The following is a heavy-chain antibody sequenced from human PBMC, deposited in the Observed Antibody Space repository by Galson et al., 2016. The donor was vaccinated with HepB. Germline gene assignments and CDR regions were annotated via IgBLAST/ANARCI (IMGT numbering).Heavy chain of an antibody. CDR1: GGPISSSKW. V-gene: IGHV4-4*02. CDR2: ISLSGGT. J-gene: IGHJ4*02. CDR3: ARGCPGGGDCQGGLDY. Sequence: EPLSLTCAVSGGPISSSKWWSWVRQPPGKGPEWIGEISLSGGTSYIPSLKSRVTISIDKSKNQFSLKLSSVTAADTAVFYCARGCPGGGDCQGGLDYWGQGILVTASS. D-gene: IGHD2-21*02.